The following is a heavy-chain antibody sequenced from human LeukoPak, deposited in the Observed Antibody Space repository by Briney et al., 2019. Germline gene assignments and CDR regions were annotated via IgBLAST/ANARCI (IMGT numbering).Heavy chain of an antibody. J-gene: IGHJ4*02. D-gene: IGHD3/OR15-3a*01. Sequence: SEALSLTCTVSGVSISSSNSYWGWIRQPTGKGLEWIGSIYYSGNTYYNASLKSQVSISIDTSKNQFSLRLTSVTAADTAVYYCARQTGSGLFILPGGQGTLVTVSS. CDR2: IYYSGNT. CDR3: ARQTGSGLFILP. V-gene: IGHV4-39*01. CDR1: GVSISSSNSY.